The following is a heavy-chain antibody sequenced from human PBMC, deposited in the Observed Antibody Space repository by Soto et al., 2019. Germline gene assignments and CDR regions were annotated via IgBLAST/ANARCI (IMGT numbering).Heavy chain of an antibody. Sequence: GASVKVSCKASGGTFSSYTISWVRQAPGQGLEWMGRIIPILGIANYAQKFQGRVTITADKSTSTAYMELSSLRSEDTAVYYCARDQVVVAATLPYYYYYGMDVWGQGTTVTVSS. CDR3: ARDQVVVAATLPYYYYYGMDV. CDR2: IIPILGIA. CDR1: GGTFSSYT. V-gene: IGHV1-69*04. D-gene: IGHD2-15*01. J-gene: IGHJ6*02.